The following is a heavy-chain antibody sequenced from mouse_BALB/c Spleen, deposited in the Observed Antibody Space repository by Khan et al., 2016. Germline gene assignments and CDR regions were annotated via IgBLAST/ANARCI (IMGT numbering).Heavy chain of an antibody. J-gene: IGHJ3*01. CDR2: INPDSSTI. CDR3: CRLGYFGLGAY. CDR1: GFDFSRYW. Sequence: EVKLLESGGGLVQPGGSLKLSCAASGFDFSRYWMSWVRQAPGKGLEWIGEINPDSSTINYTPSLKDKFIISRDNAKNTLYLQMSKVRSEDTALFYFCRLGYFGLGAYLGQGTLVTVSA. V-gene: IGHV4-1*02. D-gene: IGHD2-3*01.